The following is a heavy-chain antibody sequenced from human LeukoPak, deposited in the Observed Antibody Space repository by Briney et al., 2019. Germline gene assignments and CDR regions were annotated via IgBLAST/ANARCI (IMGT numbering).Heavy chain of an antibody. CDR1: GGSISSGGYY. J-gene: IGHJ5*02. D-gene: IGHD5-12*01. V-gene: IGHV4-39*07. Sequence: PSETLSLTCTVSGGSISSGGYYWSWIRQPPGKGLEWIGEINHSGSTNYNPSLKSRVTISVDTSKNQFSLKLSSVTAADTAVYYCARIAVATAYNWFDPWGQGTLVTVSS. CDR2: INHSGST. CDR3: ARIAVATAYNWFDP.